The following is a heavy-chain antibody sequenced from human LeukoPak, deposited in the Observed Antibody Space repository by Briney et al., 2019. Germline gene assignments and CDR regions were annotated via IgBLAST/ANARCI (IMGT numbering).Heavy chain of an antibody. V-gene: IGHV1-46*01. CDR1: GYSFTSYY. CDR2: MNPSADST. Sequence: ASVKVSCKTSGYSFTSYYMHWVRQAPGQGPEWMGIMNPSADSTSYAQKFQGRVTMTRDTSTSTVYTELSSLRSEDTAVYYCAREYPMVYYFDYWGLGTLVTVSS. D-gene: IGHD3-10*01. J-gene: IGHJ4*02. CDR3: AREYPMVYYFDY.